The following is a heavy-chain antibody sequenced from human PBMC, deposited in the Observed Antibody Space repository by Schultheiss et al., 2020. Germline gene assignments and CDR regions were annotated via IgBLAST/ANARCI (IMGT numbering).Heavy chain of an antibody. D-gene: IGHD3-10*01. CDR2: ISSSSSYT. Sequence: GGSLRLSCAASGFTFSDYYMSWIRQAPGKGLEWVSYISSSSSYTNYADSVKGRFTISRDNAKNSLYLQMNSLRAEDTAVYYCASSSGSYEYYFDYWGQGTLVTVSS. V-gene: IGHV3-11*03. CDR3: ASSSGSYEYYFDY. CDR1: GFTFSDYY. J-gene: IGHJ4*02.